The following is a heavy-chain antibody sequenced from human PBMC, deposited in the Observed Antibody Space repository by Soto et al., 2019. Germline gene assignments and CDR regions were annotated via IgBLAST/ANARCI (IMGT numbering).Heavy chain of an antibody. CDR3: ARAVTTIAYYFDY. Sequence: PSETLSLTCTVSGGSISSSSYYWGWIRQPPGKGLEWIGSIYYSGSTYYNPSLKSRVTISVDTSKNQFSLKLSSVTAADTAVYYCARAVTTIAYYFDYWGQGTLVTVSS. V-gene: IGHV4-39*01. J-gene: IGHJ4*02. CDR2: IYYSGST. CDR1: GGSISSSSYY. D-gene: IGHD4-17*01.